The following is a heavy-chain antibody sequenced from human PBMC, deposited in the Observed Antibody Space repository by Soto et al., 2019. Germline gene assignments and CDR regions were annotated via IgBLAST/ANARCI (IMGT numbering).Heavy chain of an antibody. V-gene: IGHV3-33*08. CDR1: GFTFSSYG. Sequence: GGSLRLSCAASGFTFSSYGMHWVRQAPGKGLEWVGVISYDGSNKYYADSVKGRFTISRDNSKNTLYLQMNSLRAEDTAVYYCARDSLLLWFGELLYDPMGSYGMDVWGQGTTVTVSS. CDR3: ARDSLLLWFGELLYDPMGSYGMDV. D-gene: IGHD3-10*01. CDR2: ISYDGSNK. J-gene: IGHJ6*02.